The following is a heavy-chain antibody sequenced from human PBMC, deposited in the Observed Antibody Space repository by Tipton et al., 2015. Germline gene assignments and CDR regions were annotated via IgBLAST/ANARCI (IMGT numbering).Heavy chain of an antibody. Sequence: QLVQSGAEVKKPGSSVKVSCKSSGGTFTTYPISWVRQAPGQVLEWMGGTIPIFGSADYAQKFYGRLTITADESTGTVYMELSSLRSEDTAVYYCARGLLWFGELYYFDYWGQGTLVTVSS. CDR1: GGTFTTYP. J-gene: IGHJ4*02. V-gene: IGHV1-69*01. D-gene: IGHD3-10*01. CDR2: TIPIFGSA. CDR3: ARGLLWFGELYYFDY.